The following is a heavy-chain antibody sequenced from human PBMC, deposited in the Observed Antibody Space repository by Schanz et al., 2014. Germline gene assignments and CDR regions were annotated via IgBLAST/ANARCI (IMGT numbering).Heavy chain of an antibody. Sequence: EVQLLESGGGLVQPGGSLRLSCAASGFTFSSYSLAWVRQAPGKGLEWVSFISTGRYLYYADSVKGRFTISRDNTKNSVCLQMSSLRGEDTGLYFCARDPVEGAPTPYDFDAWGPGTLVTVSS. CDR2: ISTGRYL. CDR3: ARDPVEGAPTPYDFDA. V-gene: IGHV3-48*04. J-gene: IGHJ4*02. CDR1: GFTFSSYS. D-gene: IGHD1-26*01.